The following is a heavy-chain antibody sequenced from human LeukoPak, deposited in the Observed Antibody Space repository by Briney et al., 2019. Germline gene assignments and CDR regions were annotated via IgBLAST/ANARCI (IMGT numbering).Heavy chain of an antibody. CDR2: IYSVGTT. V-gene: IGHV3-53*01. D-gene: IGHD6-19*01. CDR3: ARGSGWLDY. CDR1: GFTVSNTF. J-gene: IGHJ4*02. Sequence: PGGSLRLSCAASGFTVSNTFMSWVRQAPGKGLEWVSVIYSVGTTYYADSVKGRFTISRDNSKNTLYLQMNSLRAEDAAVYYCARGSGWLDYWGQGTLVTVSS.